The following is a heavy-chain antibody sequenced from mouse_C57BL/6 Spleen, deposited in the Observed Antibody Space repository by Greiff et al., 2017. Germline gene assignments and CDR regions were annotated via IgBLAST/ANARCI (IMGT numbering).Heavy chain of an antibody. Sequence: EVKLEESGGGLVRPGGSVKLSCVASGFTFSNYWMSWVRQSPGKGLEWVAQIRLKSDNYAAHYAESVKGRVTISREDSKSSVYLQMNNLRAEDTGMYYCTNRVPFAYWGQGTLVTVSA. D-gene: IGHD6-1*01. CDR3: TNRVPFAY. V-gene: IGHV6-3*01. J-gene: IGHJ3*01. CDR1: GFTFSNYW. CDR2: IRLKSDNYAA.